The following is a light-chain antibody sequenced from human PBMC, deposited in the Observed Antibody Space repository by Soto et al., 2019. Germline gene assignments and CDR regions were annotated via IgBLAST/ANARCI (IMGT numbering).Light chain of an antibody. CDR1: QSVLYTCNNNNY. V-gene: IGKV4-1*01. CDR3: QQYSTSPPT. Sequence: DIVMTQSPDSLAVSLGERATINCRSSQSVLYTCNNNNYVAWYQQKPRQPPKLIIYWASTRESGVPDRFSGSGSGTDFTLTSSSLQAEDVAVYYGQQYSTSPPTFGQGTKVEVK. CDR2: WAS. J-gene: IGKJ1*01.